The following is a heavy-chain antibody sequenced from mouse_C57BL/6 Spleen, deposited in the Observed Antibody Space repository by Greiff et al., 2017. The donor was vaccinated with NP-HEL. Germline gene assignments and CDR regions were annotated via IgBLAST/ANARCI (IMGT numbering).Heavy chain of an antibody. CDR2: INPYNGDT. V-gene: IGHV1-20*01. CDR3: ASGRGAMDY. Sequence: DVKLVESGPELVKPGDSVKISCKASGYSFTGYFMNWVMQSHGKSLEWIGRINPYNGDTFYNQKFKGKATLTVDKSSSTAHMELRSLTSEDSAVYYCASGRGAMDYWGQGTSVTVSS. J-gene: IGHJ4*01. CDR1: GYSFTGYF.